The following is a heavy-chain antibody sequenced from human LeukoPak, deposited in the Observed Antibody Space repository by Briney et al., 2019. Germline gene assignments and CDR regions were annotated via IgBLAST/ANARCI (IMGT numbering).Heavy chain of an antibody. CDR3: ARGDYVNAFDI. CDR1: GGSISSYY. D-gene: IGHD4-17*01. J-gene: IGHJ3*02. CDR2: IYYSGST. Sequence: TSETLSLTCTVSGGSISSYYWSWIRQPPGKGLEWIGYIYYSGSTNQNPSLKSRVTISVDTSKKQFSLKLNSVTAADTAVYYCARGDYVNAFDIRGQGTMVTVSS. V-gene: IGHV4-59*01.